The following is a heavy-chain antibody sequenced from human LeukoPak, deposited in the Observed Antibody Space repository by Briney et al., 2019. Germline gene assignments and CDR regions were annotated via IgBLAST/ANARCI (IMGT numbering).Heavy chain of an antibody. CDR1: GFTFSSDW. CDR3: ASRDYYGSGVYLGYFDY. Sequence: GGSLRLSCAASGFTFSSDWMHWVRQAPGKGLVWVSRINGDGSTTAYADSVKGRFTISRDNSKNTLYLQMNSLRAEDTAVYYCASRDYYGSGVYLGYFDYWGQGTLVTVSS. CDR2: INGDGSTT. D-gene: IGHD3-10*01. V-gene: IGHV3-74*03. J-gene: IGHJ4*02.